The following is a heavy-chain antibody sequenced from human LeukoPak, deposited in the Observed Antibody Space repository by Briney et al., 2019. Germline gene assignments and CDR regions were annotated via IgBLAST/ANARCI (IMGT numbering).Heavy chain of an antibody. CDR1: GGSFSGYY. Sequence: PSETLSLTCAVYGGSFSGYYWSWIRQPPGKGLEWIGEINHSGSTNYNPSLKSRVTISVDTSKNQFSLKLSSVTAAGTAVYYCASLAYCGGDCYSTDAFDIWGQGTMVTVSS. V-gene: IGHV4-34*01. CDR2: INHSGST. J-gene: IGHJ3*02. D-gene: IGHD2-21*02. CDR3: ASLAYCGGDCYSTDAFDI.